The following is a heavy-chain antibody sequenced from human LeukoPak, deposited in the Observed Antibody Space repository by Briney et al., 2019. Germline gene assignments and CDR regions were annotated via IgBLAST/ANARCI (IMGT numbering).Heavy chain of an antibody. CDR2: INHSGST. CDR1: GGSFSGYY. Sequence: PSETLSLTCAVSGGSFSGYYWSWIRQPPGKGLEWIGEINHSGSTNYNPSLKSRVTISVDTSKNQLSLKLSSVTAADTAVYYCARGPFSMVYANNPPLYWRQGTLVTVSS. D-gene: IGHD2-8*01. V-gene: IGHV4-34*01. CDR3: ARGPFSMVYANNPPLY. J-gene: IGHJ4*02.